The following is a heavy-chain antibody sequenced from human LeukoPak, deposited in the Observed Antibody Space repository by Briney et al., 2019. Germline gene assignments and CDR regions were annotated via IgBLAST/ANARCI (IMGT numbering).Heavy chain of an antibody. Sequence: GGSLRLSCAASGFTFSSYGMHWVRQAPGKGLEWVAVISYDGSNKYYADSVKGRFTISRDNSKNTLYPQMNSLRAEDTAVYYCAKDRVVVAAKVKYYYYYGMDVWGQGTTVTVSS. CDR3: AKDRVVVAAKVKYYYYYGMDV. V-gene: IGHV3-30*18. J-gene: IGHJ6*02. CDR2: ISYDGSNK. CDR1: GFTFSSYG. D-gene: IGHD2-15*01.